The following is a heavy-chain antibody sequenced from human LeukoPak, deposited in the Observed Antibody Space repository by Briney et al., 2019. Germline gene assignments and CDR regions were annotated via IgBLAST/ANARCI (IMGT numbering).Heavy chain of an antibody. D-gene: IGHD3-10*01. Sequence: PSETLSLTCTVSGGSISTYFWSWIRQPPGKGLEWIGEINHSGSTNYNPSLKSRVTISVDTSKNQFSLKLSSVTAADTAVYYCARNYYDIWGQGTMVTVSS. V-gene: IGHV4-34*01. CDR2: INHSGST. CDR1: GGSISTYF. CDR3: ARNYYDI. J-gene: IGHJ3*02.